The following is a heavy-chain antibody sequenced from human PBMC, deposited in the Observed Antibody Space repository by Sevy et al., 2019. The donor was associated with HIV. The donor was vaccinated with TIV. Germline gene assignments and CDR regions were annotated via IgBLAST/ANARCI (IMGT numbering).Heavy chain of an antibody. CDR2: VSHSETS. J-gene: IGHJ4*02. CDR1: GDSINTYY. Sequence: SETLSLTCTVSGDSINTYYWSWIRQTPGKGLEWIAYVSHSETSNYNPSLKSRVTISLDTPTRQVSLKVSSVTVADTAVYYCARLRWDVVVVRSSTPGSYFDSWGQGTLVTVSS. V-gene: IGHV4-59*08. CDR3: ARLRWDVVVVRSSTPGSYFDS. D-gene: IGHD2-2*01.